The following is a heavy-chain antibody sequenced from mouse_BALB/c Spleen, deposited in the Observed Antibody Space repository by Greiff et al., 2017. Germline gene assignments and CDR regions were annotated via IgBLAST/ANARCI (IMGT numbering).Heavy chain of an antibody. J-gene: IGHJ1*01. CDR1: GYTFTSYW. D-gene: IGHD2-3*01. V-gene: IGHV1-87*01. Sequence: VKLQESGAELARPGASVKLSCKASGYTFTSYWMQWVKQRPGQGLEWIGAIYPGDGDTRYTQKFKGKATLTADKSSSTAYMQLSSLASEDSAVYYCARDDGYYGVWGAGTTVTVSS. CDR2: IYPGDGDT. CDR3: ARDDGYYGV.